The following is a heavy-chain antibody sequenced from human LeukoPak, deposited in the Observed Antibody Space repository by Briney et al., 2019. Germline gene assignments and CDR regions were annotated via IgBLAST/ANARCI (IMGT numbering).Heavy chain of an antibody. V-gene: IGHV3-74*01. D-gene: IGHD2/OR15-2a*01. CDR1: GFTFSSFW. J-gene: IGHJ4*02. CDR3: ARTGLWRFDY. Sequence: GGSLRLSCAASGFTFSSFWMHWVRQAPGKGLVWVSRINPDGSTTNYADSVKGRFTISRDNAKNILYLQMNSLRAEDTAVYYCARTGLWRFDYWGQGALVTVSS. CDR2: INPDGSTT.